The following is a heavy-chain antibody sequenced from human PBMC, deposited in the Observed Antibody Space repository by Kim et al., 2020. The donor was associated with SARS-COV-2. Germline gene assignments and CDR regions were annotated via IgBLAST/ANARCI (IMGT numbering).Heavy chain of an antibody. J-gene: IGHJ4*02. Sequence: GGSLRLSCAASGFTFGDFYMSWMRQSPGKGLEWISYITGSGFTNYADSVRGRFTISSDNGKSSVYLQMNDLRAEDTAIYYCGRDWVAPPMAYTDSWGQGTLVTVSS. CDR1: GFTFGDFY. CDR2: ITGSGFT. D-gene: IGHD5-18*01. V-gene: IGHV3-11*05. CDR3: GRDWVAPPMAYTDS.